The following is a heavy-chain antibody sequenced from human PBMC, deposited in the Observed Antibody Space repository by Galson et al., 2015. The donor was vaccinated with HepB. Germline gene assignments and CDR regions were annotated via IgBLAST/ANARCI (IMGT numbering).Heavy chain of an antibody. V-gene: IGHV3-53*01. Sequence: SLRLSCAASGFTVNSNYMSWVRLTPGRGLEWVSAIEGTGRTDYADSVEGRFTISRDNSKNTLYLQMNSLRAEDTAVYYSAIGIEMVTIADYWGLGTLVTVSS. CDR2: IEGTGRT. CDR1: GFTVNSNY. J-gene: IGHJ4*02. D-gene: IGHD5-24*01. CDR3: AIGIEMVTIADY.